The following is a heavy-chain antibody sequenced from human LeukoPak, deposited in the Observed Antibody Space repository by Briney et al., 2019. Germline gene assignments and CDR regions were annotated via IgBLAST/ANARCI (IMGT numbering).Heavy chain of an antibody. D-gene: IGHD1-7*01. J-gene: IGHJ4*02. Sequence: GGSLRLSCAASGFTFSSYSMNWVRQAPGKGLVWVSYISGDGSSTTYADSVKGRFTISRDNAKNTLDLQMNSLRAEDTAVYYCARGGWGTAIDYWAQGTLVTVSS. CDR1: GFTFSSYS. CDR3: ARGGWGTAIDY. CDR2: ISGDGSST. V-gene: IGHV3-74*01.